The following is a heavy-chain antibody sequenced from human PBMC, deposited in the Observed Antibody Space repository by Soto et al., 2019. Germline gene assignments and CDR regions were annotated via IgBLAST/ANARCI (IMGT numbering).Heavy chain of an antibody. J-gene: IGHJ4*02. CDR1: GGSISSSSYY. CDR2: IYYSGST. V-gene: IGHV4-39*01. Sequence: SETLSLTCTVSGGSISSSSYYWGWIRQPPGKGLEWIGSIYYSGSTYYNPSLKSRVTISVDTSKNQFSLKLSSVTAADTAVYYCASFYGSGSYYTDYWGQGTLVTVSS. CDR3: ASFYGSGSYYTDY. D-gene: IGHD3-10*01.